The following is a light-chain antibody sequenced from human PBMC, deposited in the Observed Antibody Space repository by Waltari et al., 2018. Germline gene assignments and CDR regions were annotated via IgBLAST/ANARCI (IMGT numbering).Light chain of an antibody. J-gene: IGKJ3*01. CDR2: WAS. Sequence: DIVMPQSPDSLAVSLGEPATIHCKSSQSVLFSSNNRNYLAWYQQKPGQSPKLVLYWASTRESGVPDRFSGSGSATDFTLTISSLQAEDVAVYYCQQYYSSPFTFGPGTKLEIK. CDR1: QSVLFSSNNRNY. V-gene: IGKV4-1*01. CDR3: QQYYSSPFT.